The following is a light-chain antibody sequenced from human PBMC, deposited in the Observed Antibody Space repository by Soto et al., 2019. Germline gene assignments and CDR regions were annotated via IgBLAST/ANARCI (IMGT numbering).Light chain of an antibody. CDR3: QQYNNWHRT. V-gene: IGKV3-15*01. Sequence: EIVMTHSPATLSVSPGERATLSCRASQSVSSDLDWYHQKPGQAPRLLIYGASTRATRIPARFSGSGSGTWLTVSVNSLQSEGFGVYYWQQYNNWHRTVGPGAKVDLK. J-gene: IGKJ1*01. CDR2: GAS. CDR1: QSVSSD.